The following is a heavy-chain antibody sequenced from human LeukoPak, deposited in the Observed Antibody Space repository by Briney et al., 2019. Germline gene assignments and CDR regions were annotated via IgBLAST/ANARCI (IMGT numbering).Heavy chain of an antibody. CDR1: GFTVSSNY. J-gene: IGHJ3*02. CDR3: ARSPGIRDAFDI. Sequence: HAGGSLRLSCAASGFTVSSNYMSWVRQAPGKGLEWVSVIYSGGSTYYADSVKGRFTISRDNSKNTLYLQMNSLRAEDTAVYYCARSPGIRDAFDIWGQGTMVTVSS. V-gene: IGHV3-53*01. D-gene: IGHD1-14*01. CDR2: IYSGGST.